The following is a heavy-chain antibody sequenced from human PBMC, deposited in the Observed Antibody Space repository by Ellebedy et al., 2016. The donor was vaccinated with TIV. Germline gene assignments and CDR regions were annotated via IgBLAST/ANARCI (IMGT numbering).Heavy chain of an antibody. J-gene: IGHJ5*02. CDR3: ARGAANVAFGELYDWFHP. Sequence: AASVKVSCNASGYTFTGYYIHWVRQAPGQGLEWMGWINPKSGATNYAQKFLARVTMTRDTSISTVYMELTRLRSDDTAVYYCARGAANVAFGELYDWFHPWGQGSLVTVSS. CDR1: GYTFTGYY. CDR2: INPKSGAT. V-gene: IGHV1-2*02. D-gene: IGHD3-10*01.